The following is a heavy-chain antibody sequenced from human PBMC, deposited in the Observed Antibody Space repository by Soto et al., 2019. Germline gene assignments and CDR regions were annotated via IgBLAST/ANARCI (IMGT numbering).Heavy chain of an antibody. CDR2: IYSGGNT. CDR3: AREVRAAANTYYFDY. CDR1: GGSISGYY. V-gene: IGHV4-59*01. D-gene: IGHD6-13*01. J-gene: IGHJ4*02. Sequence: SETLSLTCSVSGGSISGYYWSWIRQPPGKGLEWIGYIYSGGNTNYNTSLKSRVTILVDTSKNQFSLKLNSVTAADTAVYYCAREVRAAANTYYFDYWGQGTLVTVSS.